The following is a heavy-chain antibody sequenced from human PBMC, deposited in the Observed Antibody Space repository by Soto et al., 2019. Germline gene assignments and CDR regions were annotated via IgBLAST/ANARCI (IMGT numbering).Heavy chain of an antibody. CDR1: GFTFTTYW. J-gene: IGHJ5*02. CDR2: IRQDGGAQ. Sequence: EEQLVESGGGLAQPGGSLRLSCVASGFTFTTYWMSWVRQAPGKGLEWVANIRQDGGAQYYVDSVKGRFTISRDNAKNSVYLQMDSLRVEDTAVYCCVRGGHGSGSYLGSSWGQGILVTVSS. V-gene: IGHV3-7*03. D-gene: IGHD3-10*01. CDR3: VRGGHGSGSYLGSS.